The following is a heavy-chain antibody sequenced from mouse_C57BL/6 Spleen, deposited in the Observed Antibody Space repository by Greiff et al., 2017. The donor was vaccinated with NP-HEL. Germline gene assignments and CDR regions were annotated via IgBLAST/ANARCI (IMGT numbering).Heavy chain of an antibody. CDR1: GYTFTSYW. D-gene: IGHD2-4*01. J-gene: IGHJ2*01. Sequence: QVQLQQPGAELVKPGASVKLSCKASGYTFTSYWMHWVKQRPGQGLEWIGMIHPNSGSTNYNEKFKSKATLTVDKSSSTAYMQLSSLTSDDSAVYYCARGGLRRGYYFDYWGQGTTLTVSS. V-gene: IGHV1-64*01. CDR2: IHPNSGST. CDR3: ARGGLRRGYYFDY.